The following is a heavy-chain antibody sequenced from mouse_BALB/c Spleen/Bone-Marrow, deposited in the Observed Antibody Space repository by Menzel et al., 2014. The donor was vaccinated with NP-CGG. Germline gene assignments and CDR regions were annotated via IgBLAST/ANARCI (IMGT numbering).Heavy chain of an antibody. Sequence: EVKLVESGGGLVQPGGSRKLSCAASGFTFSSFGMHWVRQAPEKGLEWVAYISSGSSTIYYADTVMGQFTISRDNPKNTLFLQMTSLRSEDTAMYYCARSGSSSGYFDYWGQGTTLTVSS. J-gene: IGHJ2*01. D-gene: IGHD1-1*01. V-gene: IGHV5-17*02. CDR2: ISSGSSTI. CDR3: ARSGSSSGYFDY. CDR1: GFTFSSFG.